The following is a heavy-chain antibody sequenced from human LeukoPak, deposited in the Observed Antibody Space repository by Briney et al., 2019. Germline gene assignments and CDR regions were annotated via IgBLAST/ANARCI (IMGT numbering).Heavy chain of an antibody. V-gene: IGHV1-69*04. Sequence: SVKVSCKASGGTFSSYAISWVRQAPGQGLEWMGRIIPILGIANYAQKFQGRVTITADKSTSTAYMELSSLRSEDTAVYCCARDLRYCSGGSCQNDAFDIWGQGTMVTVSS. CDR3: ARDLRYCSGGSCQNDAFDI. J-gene: IGHJ3*02. CDR2: IIPILGIA. CDR1: GGTFSSYA. D-gene: IGHD2-15*01.